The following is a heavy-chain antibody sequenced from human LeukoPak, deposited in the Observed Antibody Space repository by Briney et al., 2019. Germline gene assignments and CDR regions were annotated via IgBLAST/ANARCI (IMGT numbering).Heavy chain of an antibody. V-gene: IGHV3-23*01. CDR1: GFTFSSHA. CDR3: AKHRYHQLDY. J-gene: IGHJ4*02. CDR2: INGSGSST. Sequence: PGGSLRLSCAASGFTFSSHAMSWVRQAPGKGLEWVSAINGSGSSTYYADSVKGRVSISRDNAENSLFLQMNSLRAEDTGVYYCAKHRYHQLDYWSQGTLVTVSS. D-gene: IGHD1-14*01.